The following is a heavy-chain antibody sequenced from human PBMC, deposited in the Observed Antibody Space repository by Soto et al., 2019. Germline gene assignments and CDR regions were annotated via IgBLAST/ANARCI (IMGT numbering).Heavy chain of an antibody. CDR1: GGSISSGGYY. J-gene: IGHJ4*02. D-gene: IGHD2-15*01. CDR3: ARHTPAISISDH. V-gene: IGHV4-39*01. Sequence: PSETLSLTCTVSGGSISSGGYYWGWIRQPPGKGLEWIGSIYYGGSTYYNPSLKSRVTISVDTSKNQFSLKLSSVTAADTAVYYCARHTPAISISDHWGQGTLVTVSS. CDR2: IYYGGST.